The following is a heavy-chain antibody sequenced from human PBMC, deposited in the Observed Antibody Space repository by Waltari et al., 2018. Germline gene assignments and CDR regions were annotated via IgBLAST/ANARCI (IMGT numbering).Heavy chain of an antibody. J-gene: IGHJ1*01. CDR1: GFTFDDYA. CDR3: AAWLQKWEYFQH. CDR2: ISWDGGST. V-gene: IGHV3-43D*04. Sequence: EVQLVESGGVVVQPGGSLRLSCAASGFTFDDYAMNWVRQAPGKGLEWVSLISWDGGSTYYADSVKGRFTISRDNSKNSLYLQMNSLRAEDTALYYCAAWLQKWEYFQHWGQGTLVTVSS. D-gene: IGHD5-12*01.